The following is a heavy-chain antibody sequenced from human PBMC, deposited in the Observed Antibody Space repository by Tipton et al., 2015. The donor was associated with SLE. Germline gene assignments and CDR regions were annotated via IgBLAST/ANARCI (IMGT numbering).Heavy chain of an antibody. Sequence: SLRLSCAASGFTVSSNYMSWVRQAPGKGLEWVSVIYSGGSTYYADSVKGRFTISRDNSKNTLYLQMNSLRAEDTAVYYCARDLGGRGYYFDYWGQGTLVTVSS. J-gene: IGHJ4*02. D-gene: IGHD1-26*01. CDR2: IYSGGST. CDR1: GFTVSSNY. V-gene: IGHV3-66*02. CDR3: ARDLGGRGYYFDY.